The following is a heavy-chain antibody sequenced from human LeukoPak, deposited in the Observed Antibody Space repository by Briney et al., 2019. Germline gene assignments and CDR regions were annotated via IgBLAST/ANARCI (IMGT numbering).Heavy chain of an antibody. CDR1: GYTFTGYY. V-gene: IGHV1-8*02. Sequence: GASVKVSCKASGYTFTGYYMHWVRQATGQGLEWMGWMNPNSGNTGYAQKFQGRVTMTRNTSISTAYMELSSLRSEDTAVYYCARGQGIVVVNDYWGQGTLVTVSS. CDR2: MNPNSGNT. D-gene: IGHD3-22*01. CDR3: ARGQGIVVVNDY. J-gene: IGHJ4*02.